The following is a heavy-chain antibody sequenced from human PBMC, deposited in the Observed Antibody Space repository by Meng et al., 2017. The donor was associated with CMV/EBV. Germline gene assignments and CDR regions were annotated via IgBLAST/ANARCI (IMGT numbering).Heavy chain of an antibody. V-gene: IGHV4-30-4*08. CDR3: ARVTSRVAGAFDY. D-gene: IGHD1-14*01. Sequence: QVVRQASGPGLVKPSQTLSLTCTVSGGSISSGDYYWSWIRQPPGKGLEWIGYIYYSGSTYYNPSLKSRVTISVDTSKNQFSLKLSSVTAADTAVYYCARVTSRVAGAFDYWGQGTLVTVSS. J-gene: IGHJ4*02. CDR1: GGSISSGDYY. CDR2: IYYSGST.